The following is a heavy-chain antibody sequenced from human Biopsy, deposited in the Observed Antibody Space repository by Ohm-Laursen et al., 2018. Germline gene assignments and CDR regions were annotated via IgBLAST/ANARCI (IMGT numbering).Heavy chain of an antibody. V-gene: IGHV4-34*01. CDR3: VRGVDYYDPYHYYALDV. J-gene: IGHJ6*02. D-gene: IGHD3-22*01. CDR1: GESFNGYY. CDR2: INHSGRT. Sequence: GTLSLTCAVYGESFNGYYWSWIRQTPGKGLEWIGEINHSGRTNYNPSLKSRVTISVDTSKNQFSLKVGSVTAADTAVYYCVRGVDYYDPYHYYALDVWGQGTTVTVSS.